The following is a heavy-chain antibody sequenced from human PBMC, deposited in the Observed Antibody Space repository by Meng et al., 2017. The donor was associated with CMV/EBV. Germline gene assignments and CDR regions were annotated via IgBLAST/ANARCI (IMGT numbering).Heavy chain of an antibody. J-gene: IGHJ6*02. Sequence: SETLSLTCSVSGGSISSSNYFWGWIRQPPGKGLEWIGNIYYSGSTYYNPSLKSRVIMSVDTSKNQFSLKLFSVTAADTAVYYCARSFDRNYYYYGIDVWGQGTTVTV. CDR3: ARSFDRNYYYYGIDV. D-gene: IGHD1-26*01. CDR2: IYYSGST. CDR1: GGSISSSNYF. V-gene: IGHV4-39*07.